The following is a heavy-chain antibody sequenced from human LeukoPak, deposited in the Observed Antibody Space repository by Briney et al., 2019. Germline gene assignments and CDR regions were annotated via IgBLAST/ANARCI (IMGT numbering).Heavy chain of an antibody. V-gene: IGHV3-74*01. D-gene: IGHD3-3*01. Sequence: GGSLRLSCAASGSTFSSYWMHWVRQAPGKGLVWVSRINSDGSSTSYGDSVKGRFTISRDNAKNTLYLQMNSLRAEDTAVYYCARDSGITIFRTWYFDLWGRGTLVTVSS. J-gene: IGHJ2*01. CDR3: ARDSGITIFRTWYFDL. CDR1: GSTFSSYW. CDR2: INSDGSST.